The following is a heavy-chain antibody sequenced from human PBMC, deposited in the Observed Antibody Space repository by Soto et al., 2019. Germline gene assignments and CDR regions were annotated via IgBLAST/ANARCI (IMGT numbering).Heavy chain of an antibody. CDR3: SKGGAGYGAIIFDFDY. Sequence: PGGSLRLSCVGSGFTFSKYWMHWVRQAPGKGLEWVSRVKSDGSSTSYADSVKGRFTISRDNAKNTLYLQMNSLRAEDTAVYYCSKGGAGYGAIIFDFDYWGQGTLVTVSS. V-gene: IGHV3-74*01. D-gene: IGHD2-21*02. J-gene: IGHJ4*02. CDR1: GFTFSKYW. CDR2: VKSDGSST.